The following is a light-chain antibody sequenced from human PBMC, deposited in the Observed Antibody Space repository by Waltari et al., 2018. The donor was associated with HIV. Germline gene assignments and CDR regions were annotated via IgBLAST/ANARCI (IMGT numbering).Light chain of an antibody. Sequence: DVVVTQSPDSLAVSVGETATLNCKSNQSLLYRSENKNFLAWYQQKPGQVPKRLMCCAYTRQAGLPGRLSGSGSGTEFMLTISTLQGEDVAGYSCQQYHRVAYTFGLGSKLQIK. CDR3: QQYHRVAYT. V-gene: IGKV4-1*01. CDR1: QSLLYRSENKNF. CDR2: CAY. J-gene: IGKJ2*01.